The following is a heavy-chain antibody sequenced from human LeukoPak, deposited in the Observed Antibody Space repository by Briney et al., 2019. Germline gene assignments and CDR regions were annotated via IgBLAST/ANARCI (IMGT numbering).Heavy chain of an antibody. D-gene: IGHD6-13*01. V-gene: IGHV3-48*03. CDR1: GFTFSSYE. J-gene: IGHJ4*02. Sequence: GPLRLSCAASGFTFSSYEMNWVRQAPGKGLEWVSYISSSGSTIYYADSVKGRFTISRDNAKNSLYLQMNSLRAEDTAVYYCARESPIAAAGDYWGQGTLVTVSS. CDR3: ARESPIAAAGDY. CDR2: ISSSGSTI.